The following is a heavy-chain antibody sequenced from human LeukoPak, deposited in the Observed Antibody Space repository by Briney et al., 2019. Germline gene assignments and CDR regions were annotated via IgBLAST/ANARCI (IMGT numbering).Heavy chain of an antibody. D-gene: IGHD2-15*01. CDR2: IYYSGST. J-gene: IGHJ4*02. CDR3: ARVAVGASQFDY. CDR1: GGSISSSSYY. Sequence: PSETLSLTCTVSGGSISSSSYYWGWIRQPPGKGLEWIGYIYYSGSTNYNPSLKSRVTISVDTSKNQFSLKLSSVTAADTAVYYCARVAVGASQFDYWGQGTLVTVSS. V-gene: IGHV4-61*05.